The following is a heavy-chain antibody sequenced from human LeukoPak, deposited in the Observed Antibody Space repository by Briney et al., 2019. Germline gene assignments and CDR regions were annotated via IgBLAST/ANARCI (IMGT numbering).Heavy chain of an antibody. D-gene: IGHD2/OR15-2a*01. Sequence: PSETLSLTCTVSGYSISTGYYWDWIRQPPGKGLEWIGTFYHGGSTYYNPSLKSRVTISVDTSKNQFSLNLTSVTAADTAVYYCARALYAIDAFDIWGQGTMVTVSS. V-gene: IGHV4-38-2*02. J-gene: IGHJ3*02. CDR3: ARALYAIDAFDI. CDR1: GYSISTGYY. CDR2: FYHGGST.